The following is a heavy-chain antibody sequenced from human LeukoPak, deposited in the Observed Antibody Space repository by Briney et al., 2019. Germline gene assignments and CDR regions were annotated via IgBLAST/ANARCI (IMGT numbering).Heavy chain of an antibody. J-gene: IGHJ3*02. D-gene: IGHD3-22*01. Sequence: PSETLSLTCTVSGDSISSYYWSSIRQPPGKGLEWIGYIYYSGSTNYSPSLKSRVTISVDTSKNQFSLKLSSVTAADTAVYYCARSEGIIMILGGAFDIWGQGTVVTVSS. CDR3: ARSEGIIMILGGAFDI. CDR2: IYYSGST. CDR1: GDSISSYY. V-gene: IGHV4-59*08.